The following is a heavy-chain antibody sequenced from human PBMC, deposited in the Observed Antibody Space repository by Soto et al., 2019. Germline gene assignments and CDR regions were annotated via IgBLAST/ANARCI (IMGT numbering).Heavy chain of an antibody. D-gene: IGHD3-3*01. Sequence: SETLSLTCTVSGGSISSGGYYWSWIRQHPGKGLEWIGYIYYSGSTYYNPSLKSRVTISVDTSKNQFSLKLSSVTAADTAVYYCARDRSGYGLFDYWGQGTLVTVSS. J-gene: IGHJ4*02. CDR3: ARDRSGYGLFDY. CDR2: IYYSGST. V-gene: IGHV4-31*03. CDR1: GGSISSGGYY.